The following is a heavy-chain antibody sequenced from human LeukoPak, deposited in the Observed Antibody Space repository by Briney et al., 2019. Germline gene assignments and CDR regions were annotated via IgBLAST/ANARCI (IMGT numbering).Heavy chain of an antibody. J-gene: IGHJ3*02. D-gene: IGHD3-22*01. CDR2: IYYSGST. Sequence: PSETLSLTCTVSGGSISSYYWSWIRQPPGKGLEWIGYIYYSGSTNYNPSLKSRVTISVDTSKNQFSLKLSSVTAADTAVYYCARICGMGDPVVVRLAFDIWGQGTMVTVSS. CDR3: ARICGMGDPVVVRLAFDI. CDR1: GGSISSYY. V-gene: IGHV4-59*01.